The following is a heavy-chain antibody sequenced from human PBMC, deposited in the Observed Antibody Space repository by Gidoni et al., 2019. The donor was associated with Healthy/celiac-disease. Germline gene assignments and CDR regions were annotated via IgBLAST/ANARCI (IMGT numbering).Heavy chain of an antibody. Sequence: EVQLVQSGAEVKKPGESLKISCKGSGYSFTSYWIGWVRQMPGKGLERMGIIYPGDSDTRYSPSFQGQVTISADKSISTAYLQWSSLKASDTAMYYCARRGGSSSPHYYYYYYMDVWGKGTTVTVSS. CDR3: ARRGGSSSPHYYYYYYMDV. CDR2: IYPGDSDT. J-gene: IGHJ6*03. V-gene: IGHV5-51*01. CDR1: GYSFTSYW. D-gene: IGHD6-6*01.